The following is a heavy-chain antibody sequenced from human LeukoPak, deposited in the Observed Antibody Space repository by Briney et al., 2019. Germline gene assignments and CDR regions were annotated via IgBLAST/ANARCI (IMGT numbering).Heavy chain of an antibody. Sequence: SETLSLTCAIYGGSFSGYYWSWIRQPPGKGLEWIGEINHSGSTNYNPSLKSRVTISVDTSKNQFSLKLSSVTAADTAVYYCARSLGDYWGQGTLVTVSS. CDR3: ARSLGDY. J-gene: IGHJ4*02. CDR2: INHSGST. V-gene: IGHV4-34*01. CDR1: GGSFSGYY.